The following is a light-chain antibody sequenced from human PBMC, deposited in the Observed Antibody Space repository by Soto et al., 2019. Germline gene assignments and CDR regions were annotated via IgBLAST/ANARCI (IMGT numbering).Light chain of an antibody. V-gene: IGLV2-8*01. J-gene: IGLJ1*01. Sequence: QSVLTQRPSASGSPGQSVTIACTGTSSDVGGYNYVSWYQQHPGKAPKLMIYEFSKRTSVVPDRFPGSKSGNTSSMTVCGLQAEDEADYSCSSYAVSKNYFSGTGTQLTV. CDR3: SSYAVSKNYF. CDR1: SSDVGGYNY. CDR2: EFS.